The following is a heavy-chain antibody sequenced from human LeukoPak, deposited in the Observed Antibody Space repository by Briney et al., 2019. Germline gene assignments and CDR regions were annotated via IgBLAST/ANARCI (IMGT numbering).Heavy chain of an antibody. CDR3: AKEYSGYDFDY. Sequence: PGGSLRLSCAASGFTFSNYGMGWVRQPPGKGLQWVSTINDSGGRTYYADSVKGRFTISRDNSKNTLDLQMDSLRAEDTALYYCAKEYSGYDFDYWGQGTLVTVSS. J-gene: IGHJ4*02. CDR2: INDSGGRT. V-gene: IGHV3-23*01. CDR1: GFTFSNYG. D-gene: IGHD5-12*01.